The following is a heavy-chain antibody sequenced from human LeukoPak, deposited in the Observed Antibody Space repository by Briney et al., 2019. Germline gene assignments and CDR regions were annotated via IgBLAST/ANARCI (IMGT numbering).Heavy chain of an antibody. J-gene: IGHJ4*01. CDR1: GFTFSSYS. D-gene: IGHD5-18*01. CDR3: ARDRGYSYGHPFDY. CDR2: IWYDGSNK. V-gene: IGHV3-33*01. Sequence: PGGSLRLSCAASGFTFSSYSMHWVRQAPGKGLEWVALIWYDGSNKYYADPVKGRFTISRDNSMNTLYLQMDSLRAEDTAVYYCARDRGYSYGHPFDYWGHGTLVTVSS.